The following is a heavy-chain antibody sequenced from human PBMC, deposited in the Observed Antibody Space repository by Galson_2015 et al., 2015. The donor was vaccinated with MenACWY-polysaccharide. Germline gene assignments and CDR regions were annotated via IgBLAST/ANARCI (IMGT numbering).Heavy chain of an antibody. J-gene: IGHJ5*02. CDR3: ARGGKYYYDSSGYLNWFDP. D-gene: IGHD3-22*01. CDR1: GYTFSGYH. CDR2: MKPNRGNT. Sequence: SVKVSCKASGYTFSGYHIHWVRQAPGQGLEWMGWMKPNRGNTGYAQKFQGRVTMTRNTSISIAYMELSSLRSEDTAVYYCARGGKYYYDSSGYLNWFDPWGQGTLVTVSS. V-gene: IGHV1-8*02.